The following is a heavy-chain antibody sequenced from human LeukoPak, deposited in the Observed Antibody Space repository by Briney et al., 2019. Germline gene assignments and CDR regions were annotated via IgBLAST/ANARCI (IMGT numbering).Heavy chain of an antibody. D-gene: IGHD6-19*01. CDR3: AKAAFPGIAVEYFQH. V-gene: IGHV3-73*01. Sequence: GGSLRLSCAASGFTFSGSAMHWVRQASGKWLEWVGRIRSKANSYATPYAASVKGRFTISRDDSKNTLYLQMNSLRAEDTAVYYCAKAAFPGIAVEYFQHWGQGTLVTVSS. J-gene: IGHJ1*01. CDR1: GFTFSGSA. CDR2: IRSKANSYAT.